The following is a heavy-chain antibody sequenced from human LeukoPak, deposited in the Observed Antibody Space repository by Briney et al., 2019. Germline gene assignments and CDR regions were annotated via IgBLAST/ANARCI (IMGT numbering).Heavy chain of an antibody. D-gene: IGHD6-19*01. CDR2: IYYSGST. Sequence: WETLSLTCTVSGDSISRSSYYWGWIRQPPGKELEWIGSIYYSGSTYDNPSLKNRVTISADTSKNQFSLKLTSVTAADTAVYYCASYRSGWFSGVDYWGQGTLVTVSS. V-gene: IGHV4-39*01. CDR3: ASYRSGWFSGVDY. CDR1: GDSISRSSYY. J-gene: IGHJ4*02.